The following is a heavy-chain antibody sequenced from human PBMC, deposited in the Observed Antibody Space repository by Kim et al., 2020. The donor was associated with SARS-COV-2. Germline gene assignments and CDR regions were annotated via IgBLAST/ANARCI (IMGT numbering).Heavy chain of an antibody. V-gene: IGHV1-18*01. Sequence: ASVKVSCKASGYTFTSYGISWVRQAPGQGLEWMGWISAYNGNTNYAQKLQGRVTMTTDTSTSTAYMELRSLRSDDTAVYYCARDRESSSWYGYYYYYYGMDVWGQGTTVTVSS. CDR2: ISAYNGNT. D-gene: IGHD6-13*01. CDR1: GYTFTSYG. J-gene: IGHJ6*02. CDR3: ARDRESSSWYGYYYYYYGMDV.